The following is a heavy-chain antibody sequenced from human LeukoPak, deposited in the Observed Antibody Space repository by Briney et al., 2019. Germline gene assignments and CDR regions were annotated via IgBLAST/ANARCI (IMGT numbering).Heavy chain of an antibody. CDR3: ARRTGGTNDY. CDR1: GFTFGDVV. D-gene: IGHD7-27*01. J-gene: IGHJ4*02. CDR2: ISYNGAST. Sequence: LPGGSLRLSCVASGFTFGDVVMSWVRQAPGKGLEWVSAISYNGASTDYADSVKGRFAISRDNSKNTLYLQMNSLRAEDTAVYYCARRTGGTNDYWGQGTQVTVSS. V-gene: IGHV3-23*01.